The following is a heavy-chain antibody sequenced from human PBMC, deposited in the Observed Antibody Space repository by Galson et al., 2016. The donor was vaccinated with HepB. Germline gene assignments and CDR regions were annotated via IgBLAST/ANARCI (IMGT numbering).Heavy chain of an antibody. Sequence: SLRLSCAASGFTFSRYAMTWVRQAPGKGLEWVSTIGGSGDSAYYADSVKGRFPISRDNSKNTLYLQMNNLRADDTAVYYCAKDYSSSSRFFRTFDSWGQGTLVTVSS. CDR3: AKDYSSSSRFFRTFDS. CDR2: IGGSGDSA. J-gene: IGHJ4*02. V-gene: IGHV3-23*01. D-gene: IGHD6-13*01. CDR1: GFTFSRYA.